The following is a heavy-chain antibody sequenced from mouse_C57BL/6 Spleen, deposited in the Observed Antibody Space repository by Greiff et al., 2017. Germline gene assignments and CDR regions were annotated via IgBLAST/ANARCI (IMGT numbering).Heavy chain of an antibody. CDR2: SGNKANDYTT. V-gene: IGHV7-1*01. CDR1: GFTFSDFY. CDR3: ARDSYDAWYCDV. D-gene: IGHD2-3*01. Sequence: EVKVVESGGGLVQSGRSLRLSCATSGFTFSDFYMEWVRQAPGKGLEWIAASGNKANDYTTEYSASVKGRFIVSRDTSQSILYLQMNALRAEDTAIYYCARDSYDAWYCDVWGTGTTVTVSS. J-gene: IGHJ1*03.